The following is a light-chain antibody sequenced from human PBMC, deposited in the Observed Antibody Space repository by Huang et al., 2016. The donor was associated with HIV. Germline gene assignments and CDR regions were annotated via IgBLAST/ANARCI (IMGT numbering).Light chain of an antibody. CDR3: QQYNSWPPLIT. J-gene: IGKJ5*01. Sequence: EIVLTQSPATLSVSPGEGATLSCRASQSVSTNLAWYQQRPGQAPRRLIFHASSRATGIPARFSGSGSGTEFTLTISSLQSEDFAVYYCQQYNSWPPLITFGQGTRLEIK. V-gene: IGKV3-15*01. CDR1: QSVSTN. CDR2: HAS.